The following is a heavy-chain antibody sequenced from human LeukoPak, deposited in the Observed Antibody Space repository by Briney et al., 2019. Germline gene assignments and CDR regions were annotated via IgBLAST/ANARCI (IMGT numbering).Heavy chain of an antibody. CDR1: GFTVSSNY. V-gene: IGHV3-66*04. Sequence: QPGGSLRLSCAASGFTVSSNYMSWVRQAPGKGLEWVSVIYSGGSTYYADSVKGRFTISRDNSKNTLYLQMNSLRAEDTAVYYCARQGPIAVAGRVDYWGQGTLVTVS. CDR2: IYSGGST. D-gene: IGHD6-19*01. CDR3: ARQGPIAVAGRVDY. J-gene: IGHJ4*02.